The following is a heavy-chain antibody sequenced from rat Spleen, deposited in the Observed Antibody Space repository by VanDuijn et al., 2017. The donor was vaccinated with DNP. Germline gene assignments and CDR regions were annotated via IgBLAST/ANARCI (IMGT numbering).Heavy chain of an antibody. CDR1: GFTFSNPD. V-gene: IGHV5-19*01. Sequence: EVKLVESGGGLVQPGRSLKLSCAASGFTFSNPDMAWVRQAPTKGLEWVASISTSGGRTYYRDSVKGRFTISRDNAKSTLYLQMDSLRSEDTAAYYCATDGTTEGIVDYFDYWGQGVMVTVSS. CDR3: ATDGTTEGIVDYFDY. CDR2: ISTSGGRT. D-gene: IGHD1-11*01. J-gene: IGHJ2*01.